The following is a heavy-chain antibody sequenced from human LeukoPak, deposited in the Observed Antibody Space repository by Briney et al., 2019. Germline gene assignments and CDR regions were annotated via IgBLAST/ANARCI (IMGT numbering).Heavy chain of an antibody. J-gene: IGHJ3*02. CDR2: ISAYNGNT. V-gene: IGHV1-18*01. Sequence: GASVKVSCQASGYTFTSYGISWVRQAPGQGLAWMGWISAYNGNTNYAQKLQGRVTMTTATSPSTAYMELRSLRSDDTAVYHCARMGARGAFDIWGQGTMVTVSS. CDR1: GYTFTSYG. CDR3: ARMGARGAFDI. D-gene: IGHD1-26*01.